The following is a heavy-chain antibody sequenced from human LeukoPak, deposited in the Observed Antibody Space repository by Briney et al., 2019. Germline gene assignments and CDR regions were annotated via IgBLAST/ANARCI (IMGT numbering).Heavy chain of an antibody. CDR1: GFTFSSYA. J-gene: IGHJ6*02. V-gene: IGHV3-30-3*01. CDR2: ISYDGSNK. Sequence: TGGSLRLSCAASGFTFSSYAMHWVRQAPGKGLEWVAVISYDGSNKYYADSVKGRFTISRDNSKNTLYLQMNSLRAEDTAVYYCARDLFLEWLESYGMDVWGQGTTVTVSS. CDR3: ARDLFLEWLESYGMDV. D-gene: IGHD3-3*01.